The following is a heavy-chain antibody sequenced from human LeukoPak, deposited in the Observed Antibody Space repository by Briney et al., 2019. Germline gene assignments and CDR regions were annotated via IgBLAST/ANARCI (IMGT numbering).Heavy chain of an antibody. D-gene: IGHD6-13*01. Sequence: GGSLRLSCAASTFTFSNYWMHWVRQAPGKGLVWVSRINIDGRSISYADSVKGRFTISRDNAKNTLYLQTNSLRAEDTAVYYCARVPATGTAFDDWGQGTLVTVSS. CDR2: INIDGRSI. CDR3: ARVPATGTAFDD. J-gene: IGHJ4*02. V-gene: IGHV3-74*01. CDR1: TFTFSNYW.